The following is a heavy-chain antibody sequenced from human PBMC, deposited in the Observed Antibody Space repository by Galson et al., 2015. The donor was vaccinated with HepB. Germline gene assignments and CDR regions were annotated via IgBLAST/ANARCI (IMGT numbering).Heavy chain of an antibody. D-gene: IGHD3-16*01. CDR1: GYTLSELS. CDR2: FDPEDGET. Sequence: SVKVSCKVSGYTLSELSMHWVRQAPGKGLEWMGGFDPEDGETIYAQKFRGRVIMTEDTSTVTSYMDLSSLRSEDTAVYYCAAEMIQGFDIWGQGTVVTVS. V-gene: IGHV1-24*01. J-gene: IGHJ3*02. CDR3: AAEMIQGFDI.